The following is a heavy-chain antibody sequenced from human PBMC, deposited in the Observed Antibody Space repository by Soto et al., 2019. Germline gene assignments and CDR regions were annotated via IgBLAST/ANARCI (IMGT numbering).Heavy chain of an antibody. D-gene: IGHD6-13*01. V-gene: IGHV3-48*03. CDR2: ISSSGSTI. J-gene: IGHJ6*02. CDR3: ESDSAGLAAAGVNDGMDV. CDR1: GFTFSSYE. Sequence: PGWSLRLSCAASGFTFSSYEMNWVRQAPGKGLEWVSYISSSGSTIYYADSVKGRFTISRDNAKNSLYLQMNSLRAEDTAVYYCESDSAGLAAAGVNDGMDVWGQGPKGTDS.